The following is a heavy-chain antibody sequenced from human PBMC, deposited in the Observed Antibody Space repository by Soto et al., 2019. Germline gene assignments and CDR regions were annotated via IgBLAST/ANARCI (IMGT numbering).Heavy chain of an antibody. CDR1: GGSFSGCY. Sequence: QVQLQQWGAGQLKHSETLCLTCAVYGGSFSGCYGTWIRQPPGTGLEWIGEINHSGSTNYNPSLKSRVTISVDTSKNQFSLKLTSVTAADTAVYYCARDKITGLFDYWGQGTLVTVSS. D-gene: IGHD2-8*02. V-gene: IGHV4-34*01. J-gene: IGHJ4*02. CDR3: ARDKITGLFDY. CDR2: INHSGST.